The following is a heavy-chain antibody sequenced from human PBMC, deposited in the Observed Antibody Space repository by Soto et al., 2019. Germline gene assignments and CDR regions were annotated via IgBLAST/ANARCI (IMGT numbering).Heavy chain of an antibody. CDR1: GFSFSTYP. J-gene: IGHJ4*02. CDR3: ARDRYQLDTTAYYFLLFFDY. V-gene: IGHV3-30-3*01. CDR2: ISYDEAKK. Sequence: PGGSLRLSCAASGFSFSTYPMHWVRQAPGQGPEWVAVISYDEAKKYYADSVKGRFTISRDNSKNTLYLQMNSLSPEDTAIYYCARDRYQLDTTAYYFLLFFDYWGQGALVTVSS. D-gene: IGHD3-9*01.